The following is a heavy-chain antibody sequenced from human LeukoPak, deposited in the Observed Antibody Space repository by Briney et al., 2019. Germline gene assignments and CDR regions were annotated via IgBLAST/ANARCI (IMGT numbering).Heavy chain of an antibody. CDR1: GYSISSGYY. CDR3: ARGPYYYDSSGNFDY. V-gene: IGHV4-38-2*02. Sequence: SETLSLTCTVSGYSISSGYYWGWIRQPPGKGLEWIGSIYHSGSTYYNPSLKSRVTISVDMSKNQFSLKLSSVTAADTAVYYCARGPYYYDSSGNFDYWGQGTLVTVSS. D-gene: IGHD3-22*01. CDR2: IYHSGST. J-gene: IGHJ4*02.